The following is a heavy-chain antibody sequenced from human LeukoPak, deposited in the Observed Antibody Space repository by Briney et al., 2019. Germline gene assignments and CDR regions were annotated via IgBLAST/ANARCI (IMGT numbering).Heavy chain of an antibody. Sequence: GGSLRLSCAASGLTISNNYMGWVRQAPGKGLEWVSVIYSGGSTYYADSVKGRFTISRDNSKNTLFLQMNSLRAEDTAVYYCARERNLEIAVAGTIFDYWGQGTLVIVSS. V-gene: IGHV3-66*01. CDR2: IYSGGST. D-gene: IGHD6-19*01. J-gene: IGHJ4*02. CDR3: ARERNLEIAVAGTIFDY. CDR1: GLTISNNY.